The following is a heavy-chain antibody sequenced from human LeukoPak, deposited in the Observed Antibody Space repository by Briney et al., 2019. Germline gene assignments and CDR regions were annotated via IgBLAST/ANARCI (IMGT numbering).Heavy chain of an antibody. J-gene: IGHJ6*02. V-gene: IGHV3-53*01. CDR3: ARSQLAAAGTDYYYYYGMDV. CDR2: IYSGGST. D-gene: IGHD6-13*01. Sequence: GGSLRLSCAASGFTVSSNYMSWVRQAPGKGLEWVSVIYSGGSTYYADSVKGRFTISRDNSKNTLYLQMNSLRAEDTAVYYCARSQLAAAGTDYYYYYGMDVWGQGTTVTVSS. CDR1: GFTVSSNY.